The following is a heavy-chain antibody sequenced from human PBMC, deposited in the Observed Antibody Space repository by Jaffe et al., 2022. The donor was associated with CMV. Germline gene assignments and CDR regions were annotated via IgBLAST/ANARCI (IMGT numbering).Heavy chain of an antibody. CDR1: GFTFSNAW. V-gene: IGHV3-15*01. J-gene: IGHJ4*02. D-gene: IGHD2-15*01. CDR2: IKSKTDGGTT. CDR3: TTDVVVVAARTN. Sequence: EVQLVESGGGLVKPGGSLRLSCAASGFTFSNAWMSWVRQAPGKGLEWVGRIKSKTDGGTTDYAAPVKGRFTISRDDSKNTLYLQMNSLKTEDTAVYYCTTDVVVVAARTNWGQGTLVTVSS.